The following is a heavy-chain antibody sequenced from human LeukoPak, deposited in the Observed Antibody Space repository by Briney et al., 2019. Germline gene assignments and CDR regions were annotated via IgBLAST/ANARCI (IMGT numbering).Heavy chain of an antibody. CDR2: IYYSGST. D-gene: IGHD5-18*01. CDR1: GGSISSSRYS. J-gene: IGHJ4*02. V-gene: IGHV4-39*07. CDR3: ARVADGKGYPFDY. Sequence: SETLSLTCTVSGGSISSSRYSWGWIRQPPGTGLECIGTIYYSGSTYYKSSLKSRVTISVDTSKNQFSLKLSSVTAADTAVYYCARVADGKGYPFDYWGQGTLVTVSA.